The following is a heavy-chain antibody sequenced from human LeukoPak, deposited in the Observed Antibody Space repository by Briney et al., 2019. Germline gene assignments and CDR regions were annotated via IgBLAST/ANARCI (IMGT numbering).Heavy chain of an antibody. Sequence: GASVKVSCKISGYTFTTYPMHWLRQVPGQGLEFMGSINAGNGNTKYSQRFQDRVTITRDTSANIVYMELSSLRSEDTAVYYCAREGVYYNSGSFYFDYWGQGTLVTVSS. D-gene: IGHD3-10*01. CDR1: GYTFTTYP. J-gene: IGHJ4*02. CDR3: AREGVYYNSGSFYFDY. V-gene: IGHV1-3*01. CDR2: INAGNGNT.